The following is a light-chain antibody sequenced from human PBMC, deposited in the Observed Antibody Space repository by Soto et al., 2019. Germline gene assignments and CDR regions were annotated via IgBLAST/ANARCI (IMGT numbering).Light chain of an antibody. Sequence: QSALTQPASVSGSPGQSITISCTGTSSDVGGYNYVSWYQQHPGKAPKLMIYEVSNRPSGVSNRFSGSKSGNTASLTISGLRAEDEVDYYCTSYTSSITYVFGTGTKVTVL. CDR2: EVS. CDR1: SSDVGGYNY. J-gene: IGLJ1*01. V-gene: IGLV2-14*01. CDR3: TSYTSSITYV.